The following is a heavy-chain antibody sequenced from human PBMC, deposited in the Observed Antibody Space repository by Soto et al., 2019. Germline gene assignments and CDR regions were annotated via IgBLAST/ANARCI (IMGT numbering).Heavy chain of an antibody. CDR1: GFTFGSYL. J-gene: IGHJ4*01. V-gene: IGHV3-7*01. CDR2: IKIDASEK. Sequence: GGSLRLSCAASGFTFGSYLMSWVRQAPGKGLVWFATIKIDASEKKYVDSVKGRFTMSRDNAKNSLYLQMDSLRAEDTAVYYCARDPGYGSGASVNPYLDYWGHGTLVTVSS. D-gene: IGHD3-10*01. CDR3: ARDPGYGSGASVNPYLDY.